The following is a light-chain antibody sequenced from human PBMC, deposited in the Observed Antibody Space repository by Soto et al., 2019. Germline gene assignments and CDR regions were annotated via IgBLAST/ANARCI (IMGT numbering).Light chain of an antibody. CDR3: SSYTISSTLFV. V-gene: IGLV2-14*01. CDR2: EVS. CDR1: SGDVGGYNY. J-gene: IGLJ1*01. Sequence: QSALTQPASVSGSPGQTITISCTGGSGDVGGYNYVSWYQQLPGQAPKLMIYEVSNRPSGVSDRFSGPKSGDTASLTISGLQAVDEADYYCSSYTISSTLFVFGSGTKLTVL.